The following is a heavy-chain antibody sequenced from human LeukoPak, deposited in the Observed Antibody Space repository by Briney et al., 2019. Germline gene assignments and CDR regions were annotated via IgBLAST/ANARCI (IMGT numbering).Heavy chain of an antibody. V-gene: IGHV3-23*01. Sequence: GSLRLSCAASGFTFSSDSMTWVRPAPGEGLEWVSTISGSGVSTFYADPVKGRFTISRDNSKNTLYLHMNSLSAEDTAIYYCAKDSFSSRWGQGTLVTVSS. CDR3: AKDSFSSR. J-gene: IGHJ4*02. CDR2: ISGSGVST. D-gene: IGHD2-2*01. CDR1: GFTFSSDS.